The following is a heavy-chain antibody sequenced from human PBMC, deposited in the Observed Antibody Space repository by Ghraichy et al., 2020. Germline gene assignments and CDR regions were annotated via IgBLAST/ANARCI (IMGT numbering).Heavy chain of an antibody. CDR1: GFTFSSYW. CDR3: ARGGGDYYDSSGYYYETYGMDV. J-gene: IGHJ6*02. CDR2: INSDGSST. V-gene: IGHV3-74*01. D-gene: IGHD3-22*01. Sequence: GGSLRLSCAASGFTFSSYWMHWVRQAPGKGLVWVSRINSDGSSTSYADSVKGRFTISRDNAKNTLYLQMNSLRAEDTAVYYCARGGGDYYDSSGYYYETYGMDVWGQGTTVTVSS.